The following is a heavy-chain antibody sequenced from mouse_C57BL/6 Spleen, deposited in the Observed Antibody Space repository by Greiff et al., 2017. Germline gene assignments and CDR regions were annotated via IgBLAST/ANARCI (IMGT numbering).Heavy chain of an antibody. D-gene: IGHD2-4*01. CDR3: AAYYDYDH. V-gene: IGHV1-9*01. CDR1: GYTFTGYW. CDR2: IIPGSGST. J-gene: IGHJ2*01. Sequence: VQLQQSGAELMKPGASVKLSCKATGYTFTGYWIEWVKQRPGHGLEWIGEIIPGSGSTNYNETFKGKATITADKSSNTAYMQLSSLTTEDSAIYYCAAYYDYDHWGQGTTLTVSS.